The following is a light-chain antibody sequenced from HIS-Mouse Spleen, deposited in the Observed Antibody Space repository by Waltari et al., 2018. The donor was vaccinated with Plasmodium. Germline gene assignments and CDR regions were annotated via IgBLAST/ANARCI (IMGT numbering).Light chain of an antibody. CDR3: NSRDSSGTHGV. CDR2: GKN. CDR1: SLRSYY. V-gene: IGLV3-19*01. Sequence: SSELTQDPAVSVALGQTVRITCQGDSLRSYYASWYQQKPGQAPVLVIYGKNNRPSLIPDRFAGSSSGNTASLTITGAQAEDEADYYCNSRDSSGTHGVFGGGTKLTVL. J-gene: IGLJ2*01.